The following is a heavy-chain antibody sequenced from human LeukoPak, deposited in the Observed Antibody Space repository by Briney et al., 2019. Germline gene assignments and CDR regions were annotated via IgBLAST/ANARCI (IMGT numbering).Heavy chain of an antibody. V-gene: IGHV4-4*02. CDR2: IYHSGST. CDR1: GVSIRSSNW. Sequence: PSGTLSLTCAVSGVSIRSSNWWSWVRQPPGKGLEFVGEIYHSGSTNYNPSLKSRVTISVDKSKNQLSLSLSSVTAADTAVYYCARIPFSYYSLDVWGXGTAVTVSS. CDR3: ARIPFSYYSLDV. J-gene: IGHJ6*02. D-gene: IGHD2-2*02.